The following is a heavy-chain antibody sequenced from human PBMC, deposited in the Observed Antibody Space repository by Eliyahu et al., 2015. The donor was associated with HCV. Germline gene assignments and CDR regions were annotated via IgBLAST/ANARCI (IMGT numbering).Heavy chain of an antibody. CDR3: LVGDPYDYAYNY. D-gene: IGHD3-16*01. V-gene: IGHV4-38-2*02. CDR1: GYSISSGYY. Sequence: QVQLQESGPGLVKPSETLSLTCTVSGYSISSGYYWGWIRQPPGKGLEWIGSIYHSGSTYYNPSLKSRVTISVDTSKNQFSLKLSSVTAADTAVYYCLVGDPYDYAYNYWGQGTLVTVSS. J-gene: IGHJ4*02. CDR2: IYHSGST.